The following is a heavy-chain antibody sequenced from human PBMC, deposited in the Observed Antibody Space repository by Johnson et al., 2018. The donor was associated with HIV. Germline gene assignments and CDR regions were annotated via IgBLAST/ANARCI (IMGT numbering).Heavy chain of an antibody. CDR1: GFTFSSYG. CDR2: IWYDGSNK. D-gene: IGHD7-27*01. J-gene: IGHJ3*02. V-gene: IGHV3-33*01. CDR3: ARPRTGSDAFDI. Sequence: QVQLVESGGGVVQPGRSLRLSCAASGFTFSSYGMHWVRQAPGKGLEWVAVIWYDGSNKYYADSVKGRFTISRDNSKNTLYLQMNSLRAEDTAVYYCARPRTGSDAFDIWGQGTMVTVSS.